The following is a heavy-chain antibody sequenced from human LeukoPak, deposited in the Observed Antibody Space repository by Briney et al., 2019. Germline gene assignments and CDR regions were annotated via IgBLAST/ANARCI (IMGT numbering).Heavy chain of an antibody. CDR2: IYYSGSA. CDR3: ARRDYWGYFDY. V-gene: IGHV4-39*01. CDR1: GGSITSSSYY. D-gene: IGHD3-16*01. J-gene: IGHJ4*02. Sequence: PSETLSLTCTVSGGSITSSSYYWGWIRHPPGKGLEWIGPIYYSGSAYYNSSLNSRVTISVDTSTNQFSLKLSSVTAADTAVYYCARRDYWGYFDYWGQGALVTVSS.